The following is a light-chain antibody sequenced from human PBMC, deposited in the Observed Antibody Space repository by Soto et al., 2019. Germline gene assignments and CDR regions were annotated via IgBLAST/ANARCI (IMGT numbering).Light chain of an antibody. Sequence: DIQMTQSPSTLSASVGDRVTITCRASQSISSWLAWYQQKPGKAPKLLIYDASSLESGVPSRFSGSGSGTEFTLTISSLQTDDFATYYCQQYNSYSPTCGQGTKVEIK. J-gene: IGKJ1*01. CDR1: QSISSW. CDR3: QQYNSYSPT. V-gene: IGKV1-5*01. CDR2: DAS.